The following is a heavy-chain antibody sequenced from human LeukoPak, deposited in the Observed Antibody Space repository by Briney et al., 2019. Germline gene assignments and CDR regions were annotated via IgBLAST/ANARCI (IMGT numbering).Heavy chain of an antibody. CDR1: GFTFSSYA. CDR3: AKARRVAPYYYYMDV. Sequence: GGSLRLSCAASGFTFSSYAMSWVRQAPGKGLEWVSAISGSGGSTYYADSVKGRFTIFRDNSKNTLYLQMNSLRAEDTAVYYCAKARRVAPYYYYMDVWGKGTTVTVSS. V-gene: IGHV3-23*01. J-gene: IGHJ6*03. CDR2: ISGSGGST. D-gene: IGHD5-12*01.